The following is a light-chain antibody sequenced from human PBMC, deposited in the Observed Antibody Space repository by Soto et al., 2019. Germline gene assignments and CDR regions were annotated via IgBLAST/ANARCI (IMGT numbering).Light chain of an antibody. Sequence: DIQLTQSPSFLSASVGDRVTITCRASQDIRNFLAWYQQKPGKAPKLLISAASTLQSGVPSRFSGSGSGTDFTLTVSSLQPEDFATYYCQHLNNYPYTFGQATKLEI. V-gene: IGKV1-9*01. CDR3: QHLNNYPYT. J-gene: IGKJ2*01. CDR2: AAS. CDR1: QDIRNF.